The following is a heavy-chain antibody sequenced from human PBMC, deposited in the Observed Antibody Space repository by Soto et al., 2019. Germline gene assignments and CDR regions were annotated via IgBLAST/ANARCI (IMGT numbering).Heavy chain of an antibody. Sequence: QVQLVESGGGAVQPGESLRLSCVASGFDFTYYAMHWVRQAPGKGLESVAVMASDGSKIHHTDSGKGRFTISRDNSKNTLYLQMNSLRKEDTAVYFFAKDEGVGGTLGLFDYWGQGTLVSVSS. V-gene: IGHV3-30*18. CDR3: AKDEGVGGTLGLFDY. CDR2: MASDGSKI. CDR1: GFDFTYYA. D-gene: IGHD1-26*01. J-gene: IGHJ4*02.